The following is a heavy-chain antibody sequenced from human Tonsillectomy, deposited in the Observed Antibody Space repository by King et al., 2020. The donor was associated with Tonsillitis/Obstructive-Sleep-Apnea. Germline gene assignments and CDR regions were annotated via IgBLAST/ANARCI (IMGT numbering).Heavy chain of an antibody. D-gene: IGHD1-26*01. Sequence: PLQESRPGQVKPSETLSLTCTVSGGSISSSSYFWAWIREPPGKGLEWIGSIYYSGSTYYNPSLKSRVTTSVDTSKNQFSLKLTYVTAADTAVYYCAGPIWVDEVGNSAAEVGAGDIGGQGTMGTVSA. V-gene: IGHV4-39*01. CDR1: GGSISSSSYF. J-gene: IGHJ3*02. CDR2: IYYSGST. CDR3: AGPIWVDEVGNSAAEVGAGDI.